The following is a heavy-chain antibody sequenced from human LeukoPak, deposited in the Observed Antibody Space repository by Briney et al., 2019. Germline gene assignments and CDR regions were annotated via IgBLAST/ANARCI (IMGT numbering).Heavy chain of an antibody. V-gene: IGHV4-34*01. J-gene: IGHJ4*02. D-gene: IGHD3-3*01. CDR1: GGSFSDYY. CDR3: ARHQSWSGYYPRPLDY. CDR2: INHSGST. Sequence: PSETLSLTCAVYGGSFSDYYWTWIRQPPGKGLEWIGEINHSGSTNYNPSLKSRVIISVDTSKNQFSLKLSSVTAADTAVYYCARHQSWSGYYPRPLDYWGQGTLVTVSS.